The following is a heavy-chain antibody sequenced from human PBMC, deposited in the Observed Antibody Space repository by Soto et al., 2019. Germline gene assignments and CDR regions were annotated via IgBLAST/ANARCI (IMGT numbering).Heavy chain of an antibody. CDR2: IDWEDTK. CDR1: GFSLSGSGMR. J-gene: IGHJ6*02. V-gene: IGHV2-70*04. CDR3: ARAFYGMDV. Sequence: SGPTLVEPTQTLTLTCTVSGFSLSGSGMRVTWIRQPPGKALEWLARIDWEDTKLYSTSLKTRLTISKDTSKNQVVLTMTNVDPADTGTYYCARAFYGMDVWGQGTTVTVSS.